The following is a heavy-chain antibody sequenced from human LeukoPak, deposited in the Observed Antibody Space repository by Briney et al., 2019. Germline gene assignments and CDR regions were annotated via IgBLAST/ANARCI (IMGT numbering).Heavy chain of an antibody. D-gene: IGHD1-26*01. V-gene: IGHV1-8*01. CDR1: GYTFTSYD. CDR2: MNPNSGNT. CDR3: ARRGSLIRYCRWRACAFDI. Sequence: ASVKVSCTASGYTFTSYDINWVRQATGQGLEWMGWMNPNSGNTGYAQKFQGRVTMTRNTSISTAYMELSSLRSEDTAVYYCARRGSLIRYCRWRACAFDIWGQGTMVTVSS. J-gene: IGHJ3*02.